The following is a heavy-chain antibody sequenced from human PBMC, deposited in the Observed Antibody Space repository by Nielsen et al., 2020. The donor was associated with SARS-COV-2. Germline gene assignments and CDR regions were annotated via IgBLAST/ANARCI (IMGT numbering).Heavy chain of an antibody. CDR3: ARDRGLGREGATYYYYAKDV. Sequence: WIRQPPGKGLEWIGYIYYSGSTYYNPSLKSRVTISVETSKSQFSLKLSSVTAADTAVYYCARDRGLGREGATYYYYAKDVWGQGTTVTVSS. J-gene: IGHJ6*02. CDR2: IYYSGST. D-gene: IGHD1-26*01. V-gene: IGHV4-30-4*01.